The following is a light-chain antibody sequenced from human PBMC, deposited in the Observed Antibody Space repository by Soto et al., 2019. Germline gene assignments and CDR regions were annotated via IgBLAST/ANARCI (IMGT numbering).Light chain of an antibody. J-gene: IGKJ2*02. CDR1: QSIGTL. Sequence: DIQMTQSPSTLSASVGDRVTITCRASQSIGTLLAWHQQEPGKAPKLLIYKASSLESGVPSRFIRSGSATEFTLTISTLQPDDLATYYCQQYKSSPCTFGQGTKLELK. CDR3: QQYKSSPCT. CDR2: KAS. V-gene: IGKV1-5*03.